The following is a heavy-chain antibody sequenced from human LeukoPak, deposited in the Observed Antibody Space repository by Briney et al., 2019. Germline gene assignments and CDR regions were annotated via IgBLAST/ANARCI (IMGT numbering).Heavy chain of an antibody. D-gene: IGHD3-22*01. CDR3: AKDRVYYYDSTWGSLGP. Sequence: GGSLRLSCAASGFTFSSYAMSWVRQAPGKGLKSVSPIIGSGGSTYYADSVKGRFTISRDNSKNTLYLQMNSLRAEDTAVYYCAKDRVYYYDSTWGSLGPWGQGTLVTVSS. CDR1: GFTFSSYA. CDR2: IIGSGGST. V-gene: IGHV3-23*01. J-gene: IGHJ5*02.